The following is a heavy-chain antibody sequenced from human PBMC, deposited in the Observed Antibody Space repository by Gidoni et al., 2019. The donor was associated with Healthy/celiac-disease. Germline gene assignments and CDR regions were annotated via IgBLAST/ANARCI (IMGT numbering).Heavy chain of an antibody. D-gene: IGHD5-12*01. Sequence: AVYGGSFSGYYWSWIRQPPGKGLEWIGEINHSGSTNYNPSLKSRVTISVDTSKNQFSLKLSSVTAADTAVYYCARGLGRWLPSNWFDPWGQGTLVTVSS. CDR3: ARGLGRWLPSNWFDP. J-gene: IGHJ5*02. CDR2: INHSGST. CDR1: GGSFSGYY. V-gene: IGHV4-34*01.